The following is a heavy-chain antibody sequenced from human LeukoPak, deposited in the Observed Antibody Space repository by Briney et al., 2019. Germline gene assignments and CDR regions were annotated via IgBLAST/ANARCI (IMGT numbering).Heavy chain of an antibody. J-gene: IGHJ4*02. D-gene: IGHD2-2*01. Sequence: SETLSLTCAVYGGSFSGYYWSWIRQPPGKGLEWIGEINHSGSTNYNPSLKSRVTISVDTSKNQFSLKLSSVTAADTAVYYCARRAVVPAAVSYFDNWGQGTLVTVSS. V-gene: IGHV4-34*01. CDR3: ARRAVVPAAVSYFDN. CDR2: INHSGST. CDR1: GGSFSGYY.